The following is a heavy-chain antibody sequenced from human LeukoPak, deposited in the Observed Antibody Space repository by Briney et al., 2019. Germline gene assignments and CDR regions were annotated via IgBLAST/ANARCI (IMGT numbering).Heavy chain of an antibody. V-gene: IGHV4-39*01. CDR3: ASGTQLRGFDI. J-gene: IGHJ3*02. D-gene: IGHD6-6*01. CDR2: IYYGGST. Sequence: PSETLSLTCTVSGGSISSSSYYWGWIRQPPGKGLEWIGSIYYGGSTYYNPSLKSRVTISVDTSKNQFSLKLSSVTAADTTVHYCASGTQLRGFDIWGQGTMVTVSS. CDR1: GGSISSSSYY.